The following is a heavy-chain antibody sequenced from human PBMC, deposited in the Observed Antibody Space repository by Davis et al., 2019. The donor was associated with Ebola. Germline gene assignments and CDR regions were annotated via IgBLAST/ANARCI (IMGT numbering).Heavy chain of an antibody. J-gene: IGHJ4*01. V-gene: IGHV3-23*01. CDR2: ISGIYGTT. CDR3: TKGGWLDD. Sequence: AGSLRLSCAASGFTFITYDMTWVRQAPGKGLEWVSVISGIYGTTHYADSVRGRFTISRDNSKNTLFLQMSSLRVEDTAIYFCTKGGWLDDWGQGTLVTVSS. CDR1: GFTFITYD. D-gene: IGHD6-19*01.